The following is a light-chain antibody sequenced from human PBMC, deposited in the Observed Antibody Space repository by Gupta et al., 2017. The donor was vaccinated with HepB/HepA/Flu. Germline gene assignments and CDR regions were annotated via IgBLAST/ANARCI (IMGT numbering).Light chain of an antibody. V-gene: IGKV1-39*01. CDR3: QQTDHKPYT. Sequence: DIHMTQSPSSLSASVGDRVTITCRASQSIRKYLNWYQQKPGQAPKSLIYGISNLHSGVPSRFSGGGSGTDFTLSISNLQPEDSATYYCQQTDHKPYTFGQGTKLEIK. J-gene: IGKJ2*01. CDR1: QSIRKY. CDR2: GIS.